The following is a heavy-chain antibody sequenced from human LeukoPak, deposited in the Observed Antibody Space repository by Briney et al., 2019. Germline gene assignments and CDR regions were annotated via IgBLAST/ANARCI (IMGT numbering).Heavy chain of an antibody. J-gene: IGHJ6*02. CDR2: ISSSSSYI. Sequence: GGSLRHSCAASGFTFSSYSMNWVRQAPEKGLEWVSSISSSSSYIYYADSVKGRFTISRDNAKNSLYLQMNSLRAEDTAVYYCARENLRRYFDRSRGMDVWGQGTTVTVSS. V-gene: IGHV3-21*01. D-gene: IGHD3-9*01. CDR1: GFTFSSYS. CDR3: ARENLRRYFDRSRGMDV.